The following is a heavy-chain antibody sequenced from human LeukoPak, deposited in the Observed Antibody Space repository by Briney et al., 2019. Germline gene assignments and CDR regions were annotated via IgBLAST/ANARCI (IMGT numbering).Heavy chain of an antibody. V-gene: IGHV4-39*01. CDR1: GGSISSSSYN. CDR3: ARHTAPTTVVAPGFGS. J-gene: IGHJ5*02. Sequence: SETLSLTCTVSGGSISSSSYNWGWIRQPPGKGLEWIGSIYYSGSTYYNPSLKSRVTISVDTSKNQFSLKLTSVTAADTAVYYCARHTAPTTVVAPGFGSWGQGTLVTVSS. CDR2: IYYSGST. D-gene: IGHD4-23*01.